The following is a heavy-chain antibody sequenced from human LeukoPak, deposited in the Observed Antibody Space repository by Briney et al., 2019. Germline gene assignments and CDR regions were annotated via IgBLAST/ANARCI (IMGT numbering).Heavy chain of an antibody. CDR2: ISGYNGNT. D-gene: IGHD3-9*01. Sequence: ASVKVSCKTSGFTFTSYGIIWVRQAAGQGLEWVGWISGYNGNTNYAQSLQGRVTITAVTSTTTVYMEVRNLRSDDTAVYYCARGGGPPRRSSDWLLYLDLWGQGALITVSS. CDR3: ARGGGPPRRSSDWLLYLDL. CDR1: GFTFTSYG. J-gene: IGHJ5*02. V-gene: IGHV1-18*01.